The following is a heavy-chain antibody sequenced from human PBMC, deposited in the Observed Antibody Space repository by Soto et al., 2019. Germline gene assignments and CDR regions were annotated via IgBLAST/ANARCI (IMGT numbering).Heavy chain of an antibody. D-gene: IGHD6-13*01. V-gene: IGHV3-13*01. CDR1: GFTFSSYD. CDR2: IGTAGDT. Sequence: GGSLRLSCAASGFTFSSYDMHWVRQATGKGLEWVSAIGTAGDTYYPGSVKGRFTISRENAKNSLYLQRNSLRAGDTAVYYCARGSGHIAAAGTAFDIWGQGTMVTVSS. J-gene: IGHJ3*02. CDR3: ARGSGHIAAAGTAFDI.